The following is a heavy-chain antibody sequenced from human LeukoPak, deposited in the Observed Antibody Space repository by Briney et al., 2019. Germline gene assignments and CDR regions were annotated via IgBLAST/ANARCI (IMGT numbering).Heavy chain of an antibody. CDR1: GFTFSNYW. CDR3: ATPLDYYDSSGYHQGGD. J-gene: IGHJ4*02. CDR2: IKEDGSKE. D-gene: IGHD3-22*01. V-gene: IGHV3-7*03. Sequence: GGSLRLSCAASGFTFSNYWMTWVRQAPGKGLEWVANIKEDGSKENYVDSLKGRFTISRDNAKNSLYLQMNSLRAEDTAVYYCATPLDYYDSSGYHQGGDWGQGTLVTVSS.